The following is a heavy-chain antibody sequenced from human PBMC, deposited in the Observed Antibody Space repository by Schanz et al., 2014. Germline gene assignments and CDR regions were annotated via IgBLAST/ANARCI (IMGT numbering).Heavy chain of an antibody. Sequence: QVQLQESGPGLVKPSETLSLTCTVSGYSISSGYYWGWIRQPPGKGLEWIGSIYHSGSTYYNPSLKCRVTIPVDPPKNPFPLKRPSVTAADTAVYYCARVFDYWGQGTLVTVSS. CDR2: IYHSGST. CDR3: ARVFDY. CDR1: GYSISSGYY. V-gene: IGHV4-38-2*02. J-gene: IGHJ4*02.